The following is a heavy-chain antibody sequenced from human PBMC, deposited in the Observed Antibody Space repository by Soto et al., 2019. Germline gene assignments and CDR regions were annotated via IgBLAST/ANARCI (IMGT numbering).Heavy chain of an antibody. V-gene: IGHV3-30-3*01. CDR3: AREGGRS. CDR2: ISYDATNK. J-gene: IGHJ3*01. CDR1: GFTFSTYA. Sequence: QVQLVESGGGVVQPGRSLRLSCAASGFTFSTYAMHWVRRAPGKGLEWMAVISYDATNKYYADSVKGRVTISRDNSKNALFLQLNSLRAEDTDLYHCAREGGRSWGHGTMVIVSS.